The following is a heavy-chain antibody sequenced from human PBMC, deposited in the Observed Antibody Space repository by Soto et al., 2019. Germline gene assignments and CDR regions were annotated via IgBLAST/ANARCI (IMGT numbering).Heavy chain of an antibody. V-gene: IGHV1-46*01. D-gene: IGHD2-2*01. CDR3: ARYPHDIVVVPAPTRSNYYYYGMDV. J-gene: IGHJ6*02. CDR2: INPSGGST. Sequence: ASVKVSCKASGYTFTSYYMHWVRQAPGQGLEWMGIINPSGGSTSYAQKFQGRVTMTRDTSTSTVYMELSSLRSEDTAVYYCARYPHDIVVVPAPTRSNYYYYGMDVWGQGTTVTVSS. CDR1: GYTFTSYY.